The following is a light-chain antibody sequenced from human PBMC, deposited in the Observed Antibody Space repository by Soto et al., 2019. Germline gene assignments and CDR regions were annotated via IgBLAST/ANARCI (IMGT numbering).Light chain of an antibody. CDR3: KQYENYWT. Sequence: DIQMTQSPPTLSASVGDRVTITCRASQPISSWLAWYHQKPGKAPKLLIYDASNLESGVPSRFSGSGSGTEFTLTISSLQPEDFGIYYCKQYENYWTFGQGTKVEIK. CDR1: QPISSW. J-gene: IGKJ1*01. V-gene: IGKV1-5*01. CDR2: DAS.